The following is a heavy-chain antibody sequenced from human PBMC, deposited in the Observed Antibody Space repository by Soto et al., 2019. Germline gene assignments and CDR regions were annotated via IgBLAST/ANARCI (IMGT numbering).Heavy chain of an antibody. J-gene: IGHJ4*02. CDR2: IYGDNDK. CDR3: LHFTLHAYGDYDPGTSHVFSS. D-gene: IGHD4-17*01. V-gene: IGHV2-5*02. CDR1: GVSLSNRGVG. Sequence: QITLKESGPSPVKPTQTLTVTCTFSGVSLSNRGVGVAWIRQPPGKALEWLALIYGDNDKRYRPSLKTRLTITKDTSENQVVLTMTNMHPVDTATYYCLHFTLHAYGDYDPGTSHVFSSWGQGSLVIVSS.